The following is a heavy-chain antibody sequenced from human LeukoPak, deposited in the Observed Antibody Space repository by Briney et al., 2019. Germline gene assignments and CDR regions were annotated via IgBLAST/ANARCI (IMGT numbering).Heavy chain of an antibody. CDR1: GGSISSYY. CDR3: ARHPHYYDSSGPPFDS. D-gene: IGHD3-22*01. J-gene: IGHJ5*01. Sequence: SETLSLTCTVSGGSISSYYWSWIRQPPGKGLEWIGDIYYSGSTNYNPSLKSRVTISVDTSKNQFSLKLSSVTAADTAVYYCARHPHYYDSSGPPFDSWGQGTLVTVSS. V-gene: IGHV4-59*08. CDR2: IYYSGST.